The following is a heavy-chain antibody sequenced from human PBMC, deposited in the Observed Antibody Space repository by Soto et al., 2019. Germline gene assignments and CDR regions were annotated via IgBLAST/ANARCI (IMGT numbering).Heavy chain of an antibody. CDR1: GASISSGGFY. Sequence: PSETLSLTCTVSGASISSGGFYWSWIRQQPGKGLEWIGYIFNSGRTYYNPSLKSRVTISVDTSKNQCSLMLTSVTVADTAVYYCARDTSGYSTFDNWGQGTLVTVSS. CDR2: IFNSGRT. CDR3: ARDTSGYSTFDN. J-gene: IGHJ4*02. D-gene: IGHD3-3*01. V-gene: IGHV4-31*03.